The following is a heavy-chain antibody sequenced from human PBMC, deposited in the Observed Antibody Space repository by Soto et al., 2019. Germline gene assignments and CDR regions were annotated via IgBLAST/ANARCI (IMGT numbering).Heavy chain of an antibody. D-gene: IGHD3-16*01. CDR3: ARADPDASVGY. Sequence: SETLSLTCTVSGGSMSSHYCTWLRQPPWKGLEWIGYISYSGSTYYNPSLKSRVTISADTSRNQFSLKLSSVIAADTAVYYCARADPDASVGYWGQGTLVTVSS. J-gene: IGHJ4*02. CDR2: ISYSGST. CDR1: GGSMSSHY. V-gene: IGHV4-59*11.